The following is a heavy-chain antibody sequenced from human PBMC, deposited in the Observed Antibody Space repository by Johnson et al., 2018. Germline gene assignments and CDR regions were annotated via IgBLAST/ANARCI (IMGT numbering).Heavy chain of an antibody. J-gene: IGHJ6*02. V-gene: IGHV1-69*01. D-gene: IGHD4-17*01. CDR3: ARGYGDYQGKGMDV. CDR2: IIPIFGTA. Sequence: QVQLVESGAEVKKPGSSVKVSCKASGGTFSSYAISWVRQAPGQGLEWMGGIIPIFGTANYAQKFQGRVTITADESTSTAYMGLGSLGSEDTAVYYWARGYGDYQGKGMDVWGQGTTVTVSS. CDR1: GGTFSSYA.